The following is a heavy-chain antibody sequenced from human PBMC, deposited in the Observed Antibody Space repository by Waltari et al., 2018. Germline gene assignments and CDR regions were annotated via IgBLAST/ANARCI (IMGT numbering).Heavy chain of an antibody. D-gene: IGHD5-18*01. CDR2: IRKYGSYV. CDR3: APGGDGYSIDY. V-gene: IGHV3-30*02. CDR1: GFPFPASG. Sequence: AQLVASGGGVVQPGGYLTPRCAAPGFPFPASGMNRSGQAPGKGLDWVAFIRKYGSYVYYPDSVKGRFTISRDNSKDTLYLQMTSLRLEDTAVYYCAPGGDGYSIDYWGQGTLVTVSS. J-gene: IGHJ4*02.